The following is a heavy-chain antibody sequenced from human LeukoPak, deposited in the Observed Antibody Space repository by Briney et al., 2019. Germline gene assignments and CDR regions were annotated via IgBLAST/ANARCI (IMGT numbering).Heavy chain of an antibody. D-gene: IGHD3-9*01. Sequence: GGSLRLSCAASGFTFSSYAMSWVRQAPGKGLEWVSAISGSGGSTYYADSVKGRFTISRDNSKNTLYLQMNSLRAEDTAVYYCARDPYYDILTGYYGGAFDIWGQGTMVTVSS. CDR1: GFTFSSYA. V-gene: IGHV3-23*01. CDR3: ARDPYYDILTGYYGGAFDI. J-gene: IGHJ3*02. CDR2: ISGSGGST.